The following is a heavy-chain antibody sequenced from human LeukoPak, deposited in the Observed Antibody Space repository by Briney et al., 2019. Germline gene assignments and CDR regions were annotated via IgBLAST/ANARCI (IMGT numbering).Heavy chain of an antibody. CDR3: ARDRGLLDAFDI. Sequence: GGSLRLSCAASGFTVSSNFMSRVRQAPGKGLEWVSVIYSGGSTYYGDSVKGRFTISRDNSKNTLYLQMNSLRAEDTAVYYCARDRGLLDAFDIWGQGTMVIVSS. J-gene: IGHJ3*02. CDR2: IYSGGST. V-gene: IGHV3-53*01. CDR1: GFTVSSNF. D-gene: IGHD3-10*01.